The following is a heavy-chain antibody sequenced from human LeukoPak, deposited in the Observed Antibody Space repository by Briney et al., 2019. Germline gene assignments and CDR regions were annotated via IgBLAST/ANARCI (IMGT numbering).Heavy chain of an antibody. CDR1: GYSFTSYW. D-gene: IGHD5-18*01. V-gene: IGHV5-51*01. Sequence: GESLKISCKGSGYSFTSYWIGWVRQMPGKGLEWMGIIYPGDSDTRYSPSFQGQVTTSADKTISTAYLQWSSLKASDTAMYYCARRRGRGYSYGPIDYWGQGTLVTVSS. CDR2: IYPGDSDT. CDR3: ARRRGRGYSYGPIDY. J-gene: IGHJ4*02.